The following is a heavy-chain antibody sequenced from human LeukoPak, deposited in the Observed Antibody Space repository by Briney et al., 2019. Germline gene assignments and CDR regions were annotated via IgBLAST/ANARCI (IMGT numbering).Heavy chain of an antibody. V-gene: IGHV3-30*18. D-gene: IGHD3-9*01. CDR2: ISYDGSNK. CDR1: GFTFSSYG. Sequence: GGSLRLSCAASGFTFSSYGMYWVRQAPGKGLEWVAVISYDGSNKYYADSVKGRFTISRDNSKNTLYLQMNSLRAEDTAVYYCAKGSHYDILTGEFDYWGQGTLVTVSS. CDR3: AKGSHYDILTGEFDY. J-gene: IGHJ4*02.